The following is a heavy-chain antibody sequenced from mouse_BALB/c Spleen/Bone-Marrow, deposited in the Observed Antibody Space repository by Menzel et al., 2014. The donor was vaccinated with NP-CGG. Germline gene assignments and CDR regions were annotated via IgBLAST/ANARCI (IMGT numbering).Heavy chain of an antibody. D-gene: IGHD5-5*01. V-gene: IGHV3-6*02. CDR1: GYSITSGYY. Sequence: DVHLVESGPGLVKPSQSLSLTCSVTGYSITSGYYWNWIRQFPGNKLEWMGYISYDGSNNYNPSLKNRISITRDTSKNQFFLKLNSVTTEDTATYHCAKGGIYLMDYWGQGTSVTVSS. CDR3: AKGGIYLMDY. CDR2: ISYDGSN. J-gene: IGHJ4*01.